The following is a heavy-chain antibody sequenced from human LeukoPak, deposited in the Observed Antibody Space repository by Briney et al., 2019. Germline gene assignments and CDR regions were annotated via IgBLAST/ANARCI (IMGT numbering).Heavy chain of an antibody. J-gene: IGHJ4*02. CDR3: ATLFGVAAIDY. D-gene: IGHD3-3*01. Sequence: GSLRLSCAASGFTFSSYEMNWVRQAPGKGLEWVSYISSSGSTIYYADSVKGRFTISRDNAKNSLYLQMNSLRAEDTAVYYCATLFGVAAIDYWGQGTLVTVSS. V-gene: IGHV3-48*03. CDR1: GFTFSSYE. CDR2: ISSSGSTI.